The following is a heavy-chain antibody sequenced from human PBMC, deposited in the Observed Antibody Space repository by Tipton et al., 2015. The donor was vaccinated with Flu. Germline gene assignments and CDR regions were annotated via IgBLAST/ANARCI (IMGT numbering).Heavy chain of an antibody. D-gene: IGHD3-10*01. CDR2: INHSGST. CDR3: ARGRITMVRGVIIKGDFDY. CDR1: GGSFSGYY. Sequence: TLSLTCAVYGGSFSGYYWSWIRQPPGKGLEWIGEINHSGSTNYNPSLKSRVTISVDTSKNQFSLKLSSVTAADTGVYYCARGRITMVRGVIIKGDFDYWGQGTLVTVSS. J-gene: IGHJ4*02. V-gene: IGHV4-34*01.